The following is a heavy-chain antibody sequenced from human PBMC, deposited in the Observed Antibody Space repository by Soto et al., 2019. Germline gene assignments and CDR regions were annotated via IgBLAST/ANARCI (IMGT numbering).Heavy chain of an antibody. V-gene: IGHV1-3*01. CDR1: GYTFTRYA. D-gene: IGHD2-2*01. CDR3: ARSIVVVPAAASYYYYYTDV. CDR2: INAGNGNT. Sequence: ASVKVSCKASGYTFTRYAMHWVRQAPGQRLEWMGWINAGNGNTKYSQKFQGRVTITRDTSASTAYMELSSLRSEDTAVYYCARSIVVVPAAASYYYYYTDVWGKGTTVTVSS. J-gene: IGHJ6*03.